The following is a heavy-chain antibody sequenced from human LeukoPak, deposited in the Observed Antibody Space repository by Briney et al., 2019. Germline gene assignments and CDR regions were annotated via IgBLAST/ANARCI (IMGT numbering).Heavy chain of an antibody. V-gene: IGHV4-61*05. Sequence: ASETLSLTCTVSGGSISSSSYYWGWIRQPPGKGLEWIGYIYYSGSTNYNPSLKSRVTISVDTSKNQFSLKLSSVTAADTAVYYCARYSSWYGGGFDYWGQGTLVTVSP. CDR1: GGSISSSSYY. J-gene: IGHJ4*02. CDR3: ARYSSWYGGGFDY. D-gene: IGHD6-13*01. CDR2: IYYSGST.